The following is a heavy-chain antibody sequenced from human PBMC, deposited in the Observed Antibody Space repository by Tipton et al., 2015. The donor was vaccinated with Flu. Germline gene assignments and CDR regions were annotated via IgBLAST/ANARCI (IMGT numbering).Heavy chain of an antibody. D-gene: IGHD5-18*01. Sequence: TLSLTCTVSGGSISSGDYYWSWIRQPPGKGLEWIGYIYYSGSTYYNPSLKSRVTISVDTSKNQFSLKLSSVTAADTAVYYCAREGKYVWGYSYGCGFDYWGQGTPVTVSS. V-gene: IGHV4-30-4*01. CDR3: AREGKYVWGYSYGCGFDY. CDR1: GGSISSGDYY. J-gene: IGHJ4*02. CDR2: IYYSGST.